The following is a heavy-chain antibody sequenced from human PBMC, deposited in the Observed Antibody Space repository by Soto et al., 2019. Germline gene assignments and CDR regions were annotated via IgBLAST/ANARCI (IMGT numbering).Heavy chain of an antibody. Sequence: QVQLVQSGAEVKKPGSSVKVSCKASGGTFSSYAISWVRQAPGQGLEWMGGVIPIFGTANYAQKFQGRVTITADESTGTAYMELSSLRSEDTAVYYCARLLPDIVVVVAAPHWFDPWGQGTLVTVSS. CDR3: ARLLPDIVVVVAAPHWFDP. D-gene: IGHD2-15*01. CDR2: VIPIFGTA. V-gene: IGHV1-69*01. J-gene: IGHJ5*02. CDR1: GGTFSSYA.